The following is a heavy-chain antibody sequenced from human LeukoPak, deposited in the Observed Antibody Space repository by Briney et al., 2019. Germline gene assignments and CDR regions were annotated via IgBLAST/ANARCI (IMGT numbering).Heavy chain of an antibody. D-gene: IGHD3-16*01. CDR2: IGTAGDT. CDR3: ARTRITPGVQGLQMRYFDY. CDR1: GFSFSRSD. Sequence: GGSLRLSCVASGFSFSRSDMHWVRQVTGKGLEWVPGIGTAGDTFYPGSVKGRFTISRENGKNSLYLQMNSLRADDTAVYYCARTRITPGVQGLQMRYFDYWGQGTLVTVSS. V-gene: IGHV3-13*01. J-gene: IGHJ4*02.